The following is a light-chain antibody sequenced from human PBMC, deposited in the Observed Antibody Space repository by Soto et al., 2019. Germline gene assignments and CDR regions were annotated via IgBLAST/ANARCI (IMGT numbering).Light chain of an antibody. CDR1: QGLTND. Sequence: DIQMTQSPSSLSASVGDTVTITCRASQGLTNDLGWYQQRPGKAPKRLIYAASSLQSVVPSRFSGSGSGTEFTLTISRLQPEDFATYYCLQHNSYPFTFGPGNKVDIK. CDR2: AAS. V-gene: IGKV1-17*01. J-gene: IGKJ3*01. CDR3: LQHNSYPFT.